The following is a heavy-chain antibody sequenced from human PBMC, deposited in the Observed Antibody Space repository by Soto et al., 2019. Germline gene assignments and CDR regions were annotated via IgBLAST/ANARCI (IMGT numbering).Heavy chain of an antibody. D-gene: IGHD3-3*01. CDR1: GFTFSSYA. J-gene: IGHJ6*04. CDR2: ISYDGSNK. V-gene: IGHV3-30-3*01. Sequence: QPGVSLRLSCAASGFTFSSYAMHWVRQAPGKGLEWVAVISYDGSNKYYADSVKGRFTISRDNSKNTLYLQMNSLRAEDTAVYYCARGRGIFGVVITDYYYYGMDVWGKGTKATVSS. CDR3: ARGRGIFGVVITDYYYYGMDV.